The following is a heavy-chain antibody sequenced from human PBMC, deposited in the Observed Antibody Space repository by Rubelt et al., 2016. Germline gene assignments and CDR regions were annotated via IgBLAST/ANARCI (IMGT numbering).Heavy chain of an antibody. V-gene: IGHV1-3*01. J-gene: IGHJ4*02. CDR3: ARGGLSELLWFGESRIDY. CDR1: GYTFTSYA. CDR2: INAGNGNT. Sequence: QVQLVQSGAEVKKPGASVKVSCKASGYTFTSYAMHWVRQAHGQRPEWMGWINAGNGNTTFSQKFKGRVTITRDTSASTAYMELSSLRSGDTAVYYCARGGLSELLWFGESRIDYWGQGTLVTVSS. D-gene: IGHD3-10*01.